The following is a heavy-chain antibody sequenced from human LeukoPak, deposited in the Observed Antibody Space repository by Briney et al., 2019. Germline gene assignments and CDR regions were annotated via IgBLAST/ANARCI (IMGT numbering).Heavy chain of an antibody. Sequence: GGSLRLSCAAPGFSDSDAWMGWVRQAPGKGLEWIGRIYSEADGGTTDYAAPVEGRFTISRADSENTLYLQMNSLKTEDTAVYYCASYTSYTLGYYYYYAMDVWGQGTTVTVSS. CDR1: GFSDSDAW. D-gene: IGHD3-16*01. CDR3: ASYTSYTLGYYYYYAMDV. J-gene: IGHJ6*02. V-gene: IGHV3-15*01. CDR2: IYSEADGGTT.